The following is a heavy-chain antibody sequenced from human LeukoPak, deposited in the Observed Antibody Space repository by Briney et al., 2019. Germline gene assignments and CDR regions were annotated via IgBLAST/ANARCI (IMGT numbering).Heavy chain of an antibody. CDR2: IYSSGSTSGST. CDR1: GGSISSYY. D-gene: IGHD6-19*01. CDR3: ARGGHGSGRYG. V-gene: IGHV4-4*07. Sequence: KPSETLSLTCTVSGGSISSYYWSWMRQPAGKGREWIGRIYSSGSTSGSTNYNPSLKSRVTMSLDTSKNQFSLKLSSVTAADTAVYYCARGGHGSGRYGWGQGTLVTVSS. J-gene: IGHJ4*02.